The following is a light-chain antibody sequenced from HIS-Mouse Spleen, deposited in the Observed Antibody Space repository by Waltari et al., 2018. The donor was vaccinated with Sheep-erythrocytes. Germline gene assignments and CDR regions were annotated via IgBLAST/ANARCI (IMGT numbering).Light chain of an antibody. CDR2: QDS. CDR3: QAWDSSIYV. J-gene: IGLJ1*01. Sequence: SYELTQPPSVSVSPGQTASITCSGDKLGAKYACWYQQKPGQSPVLVIYQDSKRPSGIPERFSGSNSGNTATLTISGTQAMDEADYYCQAWDSSIYVFGTGTKVTVL. CDR1: KLGAKY. V-gene: IGLV3-1*01.